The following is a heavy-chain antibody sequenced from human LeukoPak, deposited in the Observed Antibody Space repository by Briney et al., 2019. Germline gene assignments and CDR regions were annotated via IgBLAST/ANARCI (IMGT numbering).Heavy chain of an antibody. CDR1: GFTFSSYG. CDR3: ARYYYDSSGQYYFDY. D-gene: IGHD3-22*01. J-gene: IGHJ4*02. V-gene: IGHV3-33*01. CDR2: IWYDGSNK. Sequence: PGGSLRLSCAASGFTFSSYGMHWVRQAPGKGLEWVAVIWYDGSNKYYADSVKGRFTISRDNSKNSLYLQMNSLRAEDTAVYYCARYYYDSSGQYYFDYWGQGTLVTVSS.